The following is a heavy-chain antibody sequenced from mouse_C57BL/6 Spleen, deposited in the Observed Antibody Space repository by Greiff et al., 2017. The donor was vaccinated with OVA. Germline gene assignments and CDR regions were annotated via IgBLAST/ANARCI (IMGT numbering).Heavy chain of an antibody. CDR3: ARDGTGFDY. D-gene: IGHD4-1*01. V-gene: IGHV3-6*01. Sequence: VQLQQSGPGLVKPSQSLSLTCSVTGYSITSGYYWNWIRQFPGKKLEWMGYISYDGSNNYNPSLKNRISITRDTSKNQFFLKLNSVTTEDTATYYCARDGTGFDYWGQGTTLTVSS. CDR1: GYSITSGYY. J-gene: IGHJ2*01. CDR2: ISYDGSN.